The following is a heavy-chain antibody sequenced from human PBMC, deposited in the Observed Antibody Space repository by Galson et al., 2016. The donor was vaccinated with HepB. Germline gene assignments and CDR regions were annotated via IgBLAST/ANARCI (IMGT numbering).Heavy chain of an antibody. D-gene: IGHD6-19*01. Sequence: SLRLSCAASGFTFSSYSMNWVRQAPGKGLEWVSYISSSSSTRYYADSVKGRFTISRDNAKNSLYLQMNSLRDEDTAVYYCARDLSSGWYSPYYYYGMDVWGQGTTVTVSS. CDR1: GFTFSSYS. J-gene: IGHJ6*02. CDR3: ARDLSSGWYSPYYYYGMDV. V-gene: IGHV3-48*02. CDR2: ISSSSSTR.